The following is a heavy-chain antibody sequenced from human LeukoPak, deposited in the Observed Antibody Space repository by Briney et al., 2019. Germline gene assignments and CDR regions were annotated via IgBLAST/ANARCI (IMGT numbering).Heavy chain of an antibody. CDR1: GGSISSYY. J-gene: IGHJ5*02. V-gene: IGHV4-59*01. D-gene: IGHD3-22*01. CDR3: ARAHYYDSSGYYVWFDP. Sequence: SETLSLTCTVSGGSISSYYWSWIRQPPGKGLEWIGYIYYSGSTNYNPSLKSRVTISVDTSKNQFSLKLSSVTAADTAVYYCARAHYYDSSGYYVWFDPWGQGTLVTVSS. CDR2: IYYSGST.